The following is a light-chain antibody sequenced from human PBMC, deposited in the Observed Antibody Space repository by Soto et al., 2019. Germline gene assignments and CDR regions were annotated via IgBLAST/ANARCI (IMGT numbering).Light chain of an antibody. CDR1: QTISSSY. J-gene: IGKJ3*01. CDR3: QHYGSSVPIT. V-gene: IGKV3-20*01. Sequence: EIVLTQSPGTLSLSPGERATLSCRASQTISSSYLAWYQQRPGQAPRLLIYGASSRATGIPDRFSGRGSGTDVVLTIIRLEPEDFAVYYCQHYGSSVPITFGPGTKVHIK. CDR2: GAS.